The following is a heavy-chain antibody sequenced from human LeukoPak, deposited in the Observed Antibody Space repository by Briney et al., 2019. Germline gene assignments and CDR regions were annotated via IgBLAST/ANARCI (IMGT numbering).Heavy chain of an antibody. V-gene: IGHV3-7*01. CDR2: IKQDGSEK. Sequence: SGGSLRLSCEASGFSISSYWMSWVRQAPGKGLEWVANIKQDGSEKYYVDFVKGRFTISRDNAKNSLYLQMNSLRAEDTAVYYCARDLRVYYYYGMDVWGQGTTVTVSS. CDR1: GFSISSYW. CDR3: ARDLRVYYYYGMDV. J-gene: IGHJ6*02.